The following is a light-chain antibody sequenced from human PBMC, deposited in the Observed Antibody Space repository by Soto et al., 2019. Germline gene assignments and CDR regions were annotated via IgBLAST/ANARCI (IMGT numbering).Light chain of an antibody. V-gene: IGKV3-11*01. Sequence: EIVLTQSPATLSLSPGERATLSCRASQSVSSYLAWYQQRPGQAPRLLIYDASNRATGIPARFSGSGSGTDFTLTISSLEPEDFAVYYCQHYGGSPITFGQGTRLEIK. CDR1: QSVSSY. CDR2: DAS. J-gene: IGKJ5*01. CDR3: QHYGGSPIT.